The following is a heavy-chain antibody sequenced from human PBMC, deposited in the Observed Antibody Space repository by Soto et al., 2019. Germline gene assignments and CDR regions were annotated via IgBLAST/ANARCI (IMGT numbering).Heavy chain of an antibody. CDR2: ISGSGGST. J-gene: IGHJ4*02. CDR1: GFTFSSYA. CDR3: AKAFDCGGNFGYFDY. Sequence: GGSLRLSCAASGFTFSSYAMSWVRQAPGKGLEWVSAISGSGGSTYYADSVKGRFTISRDNSKNTLYLQMNSLRAEDTPVYFFAKAFDCGGNFGYFDYWGQGTLVTVSS. V-gene: IGHV3-23*01. D-gene: IGHD2-21*02.